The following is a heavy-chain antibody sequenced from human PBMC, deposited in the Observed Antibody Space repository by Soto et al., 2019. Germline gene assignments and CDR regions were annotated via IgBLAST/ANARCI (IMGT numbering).Heavy chain of an antibody. D-gene: IGHD3-9*01. CDR3: ARVQNYDSLTGSSHSIDV. CDR2: ISNYNGKT. J-gene: IGHJ6*02. Sequence: LVQSGGEMKKPGASVKVSCEASGYTFTNYGITWVRQVPGQGLEWMGWISNYNGKTNYAQILQGRVTMTTDTSTRTAYMELKSLRSDDTATYYCARVQNYDSLTGSSHSIDVLGQGTTVTVSS. CDR1: GYTFTNYG. V-gene: IGHV1-18*01.